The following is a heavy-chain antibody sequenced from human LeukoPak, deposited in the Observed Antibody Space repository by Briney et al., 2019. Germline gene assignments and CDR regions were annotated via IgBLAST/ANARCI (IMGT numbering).Heavy chain of an antibody. CDR3: TRDRGAYNLYDY. D-gene: IGHD1-1*01. V-gene: IGHV3-49*04. CDR1: GITFSNYA. CDR2: IRSKAYGETA. Sequence: GGSLRLSCVASGITFSNYAVSWVRQAPGKGLEWVGFIRSKAYGETADYAASVKGRFTISRDDSKAIAYLQMNSLKTEDTAVYHCTRDRGAYNLYDYWGQGTLVTVSS. J-gene: IGHJ4*02.